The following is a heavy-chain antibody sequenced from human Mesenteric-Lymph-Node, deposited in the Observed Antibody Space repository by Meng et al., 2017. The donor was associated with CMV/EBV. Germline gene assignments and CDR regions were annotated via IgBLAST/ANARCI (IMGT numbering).Heavy chain of an antibody. CDR3: ARDSKYQLLYAFDI. Sequence: SETLSLTCSVSGGSISSYYWSWIRQPPGKGLEWIGYVHHSGNTNYSPSLKSRVTMSVDTSRRQFSLKLHSVTAADSAVYYCARDSKYQLLYAFDIWGQGTMVTVSS. CDR2: VHHSGNT. D-gene: IGHD2-2*01. V-gene: IGHV4-59*01. CDR1: GGSISSYY. J-gene: IGHJ3*02.